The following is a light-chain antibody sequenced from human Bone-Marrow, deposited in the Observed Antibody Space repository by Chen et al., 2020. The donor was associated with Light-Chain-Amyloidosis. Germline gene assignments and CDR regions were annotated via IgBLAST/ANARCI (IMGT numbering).Light chain of an antibody. Sequence: SYELTQPPSVSVSPGQTARITCSGDDLPTKYAYWYQQKPGQAPVLVIHRDTERPSGISERFSGSSSGTTATLTSSEVQAEDEAGYHCQSADSSGTYEVIFGGGTKLTVL. CDR3: QSADSSGTYEVI. CDR1: DLPTKY. V-gene: IGLV3-25*03. CDR2: RDT. J-gene: IGLJ2*01.